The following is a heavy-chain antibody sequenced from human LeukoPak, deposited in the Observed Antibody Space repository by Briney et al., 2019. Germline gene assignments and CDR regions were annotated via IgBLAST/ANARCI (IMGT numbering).Heavy chain of an antibody. CDR1: GYTFTGYY. Sequence: ASVKGSCKASGYTFTGYYMHWVRQAPGQGLEWMGWINPNSGGTNYAQKFQGRVTMTRDTSISTAYMELSRLRSDGTAVYYCARAGLYYDSSGYYSGWFDPWGQGTLVTVSS. J-gene: IGHJ5*02. CDR3: ARAGLYYDSSGYYSGWFDP. V-gene: IGHV1-2*02. CDR2: INPNSGGT. D-gene: IGHD3-22*01.